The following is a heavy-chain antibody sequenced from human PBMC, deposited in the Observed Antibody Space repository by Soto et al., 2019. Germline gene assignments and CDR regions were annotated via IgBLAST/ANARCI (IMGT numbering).Heavy chain of an antibody. CDR2: IVVGSGNT. Sequence: ASVKVSCKASGFTFTSSAVQWVRQARGQRLEWIGWIVVGSGNTNYAQKFQERVTITRDMSTSTAYMELSSLRSEDTAVYYCAADGGIAPNAYYYGMDVWGQGTTVTV. CDR3: AADGGIAPNAYYYGMDV. J-gene: IGHJ6*02. CDR1: GFTFTSSA. D-gene: IGHD6-13*01. V-gene: IGHV1-58*01.